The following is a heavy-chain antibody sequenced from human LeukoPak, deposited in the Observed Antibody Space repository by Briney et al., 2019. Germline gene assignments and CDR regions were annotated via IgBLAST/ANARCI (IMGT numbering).Heavy chain of an antibody. Sequence: GGSLRLSCAASGLTFSSHTMNWVRQAPGKGLEWVSSISSTSTSIYHAASVKGRFTISRDNTKNSLYLQMDSLRAEDTAVYYCARGFRAFDFWAQGTMVTVSS. J-gene: IGHJ3*01. CDR2: ISSTSTSI. V-gene: IGHV3-21*01. CDR1: GLTFSSHT. CDR3: ARGFRAFDF.